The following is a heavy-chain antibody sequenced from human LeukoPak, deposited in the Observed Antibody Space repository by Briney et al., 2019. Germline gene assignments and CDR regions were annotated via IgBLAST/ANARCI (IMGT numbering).Heavy chain of an antibody. CDR1: GGSISSSSYY. CDR2: IYYSGST. CDR3: ARQDGGYYYDSSGYYYVGDAFDI. D-gene: IGHD3-22*01. V-gene: IGHV4-39*01. Sequence: PSETLSLTCTVSGGSISSSSYYWGWIRQPPGKWLEWIGSIYYSGSTYYNPSLKSRVTISVDTSKNQFSLKPSSVTAADTAAHSCARQDGGYYYDSSGYYYVGDAFDIWGQGTMVTVSS. J-gene: IGHJ3*02.